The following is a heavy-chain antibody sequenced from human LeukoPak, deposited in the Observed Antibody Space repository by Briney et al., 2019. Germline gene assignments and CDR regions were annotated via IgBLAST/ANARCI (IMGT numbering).Heavy chain of an antibody. Sequence: GGSVRVSCMESGDTFTRDGISWGRQAPGEGGEWRGWISSYNGNTNYAHKLQGRVTMTTDTSTSTAYMELRSLRSDDTAVYYCARDHAEYSSSLIDYWGQGTLVTVSS. CDR1: GDTFTRDG. J-gene: IGHJ4*02. CDR2: ISSYNGNT. V-gene: IGHV1-18*01. D-gene: IGHD6-6*01. CDR3: ARDHAEYSSSLIDY.